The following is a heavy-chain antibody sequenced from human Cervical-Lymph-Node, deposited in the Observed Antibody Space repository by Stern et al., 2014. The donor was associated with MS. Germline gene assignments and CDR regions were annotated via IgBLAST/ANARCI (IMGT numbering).Heavy chain of an antibody. V-gene: IGHV1-18*01. CDR1: GYTFISYG. J-gene: IGHJ4*02. CDR2: VSAYNGNT. D-gene: IGHD3-22*01. Sequence: VQLEESGAEVRKPRASVKVSCKASGYTFISYGISWVRQAPGQGLEWMGWVSAYNGNTNYAEKFHGRVTMTTETSTSTAYMELRSLRSDDTAVYYCVRAREGRYYYDSSGYYEYWGQGALVTVSS. CDR3: VRAREGRYYYDSSGYYEY.